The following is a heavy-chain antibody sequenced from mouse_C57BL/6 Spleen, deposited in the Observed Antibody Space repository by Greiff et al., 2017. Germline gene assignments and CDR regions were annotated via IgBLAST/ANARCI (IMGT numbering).Heavy chain of an antibody. CDR1: GFTFSSYG. D-gene: IGHD1-1*01. Sequence: EVMLVESVGDLVKPGGSLKLSCAASGFTFSSYGMSWVRQTPDKRLEWVATISSGGSYTSYPDSVKGRFTISLDNAKNTLYLQMSSLKSEGTAMYYGARRYYGSSYVRYFDVWGTGTTVTVSS. CDR3: ARRYYGSSYVRYFDV. CDR2: ISSGGSYT. J-gene: IGHJ1*03. V-gene: IGHV5-6*02.